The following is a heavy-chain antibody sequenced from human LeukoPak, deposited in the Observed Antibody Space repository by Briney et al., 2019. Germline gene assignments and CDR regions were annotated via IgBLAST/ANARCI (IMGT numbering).Heavy chain of an antibody. CDR2: INPNSGGT. V-gene: IGHV1-2*06. D-gene: IGHD2-2*01. CDR3: ARDPSSTDAFDI. J-gene: IGHJ3*02. Sequence: ASVKVSCKASGYTFTGYYMHWVRQAPGQGLEWMGRINPNSGGTNYAQKFQGRVTMTRDTSISTAYMELSRLRSDDTAEYYCARDPSSTDAFDIWGQGTMVTVSS. CDR1: GYTFTGYY.